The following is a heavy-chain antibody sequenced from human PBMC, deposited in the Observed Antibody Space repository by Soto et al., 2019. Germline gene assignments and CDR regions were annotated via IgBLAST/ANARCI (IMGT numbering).Heavy chain of an antibody. CDR2: IYYSGST. CDR1: GGSISSYY. CDR3: ARRVATNDLDY. Sequence: SETLSLTCTVSGGSISSYYWSWIRQPPGKGLEWIGYIYYSGSTNYNPSLKSRVTISVDTSKNQFSLKLSSVTAADTAVYYCARRVATNDLDYWGQGTLVTVSS. D-gene: IGHD5-12*01. V-gene: IGHV4-59*08. J-gene: IGHJ4*02.